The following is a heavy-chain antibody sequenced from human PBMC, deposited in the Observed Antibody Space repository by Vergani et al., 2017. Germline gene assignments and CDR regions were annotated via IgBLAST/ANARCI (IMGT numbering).Heavy chain of an antibody. V-gene: IGHV3-7*04. D-gene: IGHD2-2*01. CDR1: GFTFSGHW. CDR3: ARGGFSTWDY. CDR2: VNQDASQS. Sequence: DVHLAESGGGFFQPGGSLRLSCSASGFTFSGHWMSWVRQAPGKGLEWLAKVNQDASQSYYVDSVKGRFTISRDNAKTSLYLQMNSLRAEDTAVYYCARGGFSTWDYWGQGTLVTVSS. J-gene: IGHJ4*02.